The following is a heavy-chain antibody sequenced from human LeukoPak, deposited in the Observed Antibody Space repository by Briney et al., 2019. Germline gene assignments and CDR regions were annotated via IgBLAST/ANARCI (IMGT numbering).Heavy chain of an antibody. CDR3: VKDLGYYDSSGYIL. Sequence: GGSLRLSCAASGFTFNKYAMSWVRQAPGKGLEWVSAISGSGTTYYADSVEGRFTISRDNSKNTLYLQMSSLRAEDTAVYYCVKDLGYYDSSGYILWGQGTLVTVSS. D-gene: IGHD3-22*01. CDR1: GFTFNKYA. V-gene: IGHV3-23*01. CDR2: ISGSGTT. J-gene: IGHJ1*01.